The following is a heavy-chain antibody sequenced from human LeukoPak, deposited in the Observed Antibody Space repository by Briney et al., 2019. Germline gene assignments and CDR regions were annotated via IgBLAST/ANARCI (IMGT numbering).Heavy chain of an antibody. D-gene: IGHD3-10*01. Sequence: PGGSLRLSCAASGFTFSNAWMNWVRQAPGKGLEWVGRIKSKTDGGTTDYAAPVKGRFTISRDDSKNTLYLQMNSLETEDTAVYYCTPAPYYYGSGSYYDDYWGQGTLVTVSS. CDR1: GFTFSNAW. V-gene: IGHV3-15*07. J-gene: IGHJ4*02. CDR3: TPAPYYYGSGSYYDDY. CDR2: IKSKTDGGTT.